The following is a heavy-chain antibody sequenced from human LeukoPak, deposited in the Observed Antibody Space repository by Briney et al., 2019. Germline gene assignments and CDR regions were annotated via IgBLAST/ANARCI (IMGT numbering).Heavy chain of an antibody. J-gene: IGHJ4*02. CDR2: ISYDGSNK. Sequence: PGGSLRLSCAASGFTFSSYAMHWVRQAPGKGLEWVAVISYDGSNKYYADSVKGRFTISRDNSKNTLYLQMNSLRAEDTAVYYCAKGGITIFGVVVPFDYWGQGTLVTVSS. CDR1: GFTFSSYA. D-gene: IGHD3-3*01. CDR3: AKGGITIFGVVVPFDY. V-gene: IGHV3-30-3*01.